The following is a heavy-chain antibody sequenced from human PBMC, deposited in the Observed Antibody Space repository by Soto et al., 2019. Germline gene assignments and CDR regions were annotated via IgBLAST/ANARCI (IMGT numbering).Heavy chain of an antibody. J-gene: IGHJ1*01. V-gene: IGHV1-18*01. Sequence: ASVKVSCKASGYTFTSYGISWVRQAPGQGLEWMGWISAYNGNTNYAQKLQGRVTMTTDTSTSTAYMELRSLRSDDTAVYYCARVSGIAARPLYLQHWGQGTLVTVSS. CDR1: GYTFTSYG. CDR3: ARVSGIAARPLYLQH. CDR2: ISAYNGNT. D-gene: IGHD6-6*01.